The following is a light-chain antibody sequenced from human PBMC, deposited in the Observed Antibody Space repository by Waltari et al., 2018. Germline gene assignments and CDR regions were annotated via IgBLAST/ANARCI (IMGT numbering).Light chain of an antibody. Sequence: QSALTQPPSVSGSPGQTVTIPCTGTRTDVGSYSRVSWYQQPPGSAPKVNIYEVNKRPSGVPDRFSGSKSGNTASLTISGLQPEDEADYYCSSYTSSTTLVFGGGTSLTVL. CDR2: EVN. CDR1: RTDVGSYSR. V-gene: IGLV2-18*02. CDR3: SSYTSSTTLV. J-gene: IGLJ3*02.